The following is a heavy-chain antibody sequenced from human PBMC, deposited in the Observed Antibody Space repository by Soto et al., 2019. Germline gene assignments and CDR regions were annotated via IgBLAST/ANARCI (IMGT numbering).Heavy chain of an antibody. J-gene: IGHJ6*02. D-gene: IGHD3-22*01. CDR3: TTGATSGRYVNYDYGIDV. CDR2: TYYRSKWYT. CDR1: GDSVASNSAA. V-gene: IGHV6-1*01. Sequence: SQTLSLTCAISGDSVASNSAAWNWIRQSPSRGLEWLGRTYYRSKWYTDYAESVKSRITINPDTSKNQVSLQLKSVTPEDTAVYYCTTGATSGRYVNYDYGIDVWGQGTRVTVSS.